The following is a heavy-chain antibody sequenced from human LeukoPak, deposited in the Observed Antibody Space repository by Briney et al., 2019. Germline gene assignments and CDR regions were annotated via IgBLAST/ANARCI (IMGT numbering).Heavy chain of an antibody. CDR1: GFTFSSYG. CDR3: AKGGSSSWDYFDY. D-gene: IGHD6-13*01. Sequence: PGGSLRLSCAASGFTFSSYGMHWVRQAPGKGLEWVAFIRYDGSNKYYTDSVKGRFTISRDNSKNTMFLQMNSLRGEDTAVYYCAKGGSSSWDYFDYWGQGTLVTVSS. J-gene: IGHJ4*02. V-gene: IGHV3-30*02. CDR2: IRYDGSNK.